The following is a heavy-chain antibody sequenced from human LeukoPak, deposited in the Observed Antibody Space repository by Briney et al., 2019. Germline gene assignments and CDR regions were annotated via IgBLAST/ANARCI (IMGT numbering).Heavy chain of an antibody. D-gene: IGHD7-27*01. CDR3: ATDQPTNWGSFGY. CDR2: IKQDGSEK. CDR1: GFTFDTYW. Sequence: GGSLRLSCAASGFTFDTYWMSWVRQAPGKGLEWVANIKQDGSEKYYVDSVKGRFTISRDNAKNSLYLQMNSLRVEDTAVYYCATDQPTNWGSFGYWGQGTLVTVSS. J-gene: IGHJ4*02. V-gene: IGHV3-7*01.